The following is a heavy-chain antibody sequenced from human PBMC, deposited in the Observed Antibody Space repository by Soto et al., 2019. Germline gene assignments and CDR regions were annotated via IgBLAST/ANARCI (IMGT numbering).Heavy chain of an antibody. CDR1: GLTFSRHW. CDR2: IKPDGSEQ. D-gene: IGHD3-16*01. CDR3: ANRVPDDVDYGVFDY. V-gene: IGHV3-7*03. Sequence: EVQLVESGGGLVQPGGSLRLSCTASGLTFSRHWLRWVRQAPGKRLEWVANIKPDGSEQYYVDSVKGRFTISRDNAKNSLFLQMISLRDEETAVYYRANRVPDDVDYGVFDYWGQGALATVS. J-gene: IGHJ4*02.